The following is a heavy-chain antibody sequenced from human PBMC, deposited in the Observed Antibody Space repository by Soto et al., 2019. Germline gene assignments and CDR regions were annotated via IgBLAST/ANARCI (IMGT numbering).Heavy chain of an antibody. J-gene: IGHJ5*02. CDR1: GGSISSTNW. V-gene: IGHV4-4*02. CDR3: ARGSHDCALS. Sequence: QVQLQESGPGLVKPSGTLSLTCAVSGGSISSTNWWTWVRQTPGKGLEWIGQIYHSGSTNYNPSLKSRLTMSMDKSKNQFSLNLSSVTAADTAVYYCARGSHDCALSWGQGTLVTVSS. D-gene: IGHD2-21*02. CDR2: IYHSGST.